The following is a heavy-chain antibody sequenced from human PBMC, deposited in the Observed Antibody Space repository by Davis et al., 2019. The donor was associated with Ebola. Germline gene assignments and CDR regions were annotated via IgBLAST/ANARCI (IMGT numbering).Heavy chain of an antibody. Sequence: AASVKVSCKASGYTFTSYGISWVRQAPGQGLEWMGWISAYNGNTNYAQKFQGRVTITADKSTSTAYMELSSLRSEDTAVYYCARDSEQLVYSLGPWGQGTLVTVSS. V-gene: IGHV1-18*01. CDR1: GYTFTSYG. CDR2: ISAYNGNT. D-gene: IGHD6-6*01. J-gene: IGHJ4*02. CDR3: ARDSEQLVYSLGP.